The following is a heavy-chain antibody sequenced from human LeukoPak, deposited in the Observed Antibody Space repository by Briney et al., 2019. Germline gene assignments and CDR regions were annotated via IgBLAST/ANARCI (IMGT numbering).Heavy chain of an antibody. J-gene: IGHJ5*02. CDR3: ARQQYDYVWGSYRFNWFDP. CDR2: IYPGDSDT. Sequence: GESLKISCKGSGYSFTSYWIGWVRQMPGKGLEWMGIIYPGDSDTRYSPSFRGQVTISADKSISTAYLQWSSLKASDTAMYYCARQQYDYVWGSYRFNWFDPWGQGTLVTVSS. D-gene: IGHD3-16*02. CDR1: GYSFTSYW. V-gene: IGHV5-51*01.